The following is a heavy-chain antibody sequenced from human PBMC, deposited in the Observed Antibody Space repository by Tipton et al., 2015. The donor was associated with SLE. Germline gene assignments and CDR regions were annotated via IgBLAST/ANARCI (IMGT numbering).Heavy chain of an antibody. Sequence: LRLSCVASGFTFRYTWMSWVRQAPGKGLEWIGYIYYSGSTNYNPSLKSRVTISVDTSKNQFSLKLSSVTAADTAVYYCARQVDWLLPFDHWGQGTLVTVS. CDR2: IYYSGST. D-gene: IGHD3-9*01. CDR3: ARQVDWLLPFDH. V-gene: IGHV4-59*08. J-gene: IGHJ4*02. CDR1: GFTFRYTW.